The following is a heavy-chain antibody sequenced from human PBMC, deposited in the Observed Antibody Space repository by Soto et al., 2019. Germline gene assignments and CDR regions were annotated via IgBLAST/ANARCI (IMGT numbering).Heavy chain of an antibody. J-gene: IGHJ1*01. CDR1: GFRFSTHT. D-gene: IGHD4-17*01. CDR3: AILRGLRKI. CDR2: IGASGDAT. V-gene: IGHV3-23*01. Sequence: EVPLLESGGGLVQPGGSLRLSCAASGFRFSTHTLSWVRQAPGKGLVWLSSIGASGDATYYADSVKGRFTISRDNSEDTVSLQMNSLRVDDTAVYYCAILRGLRKIWGQGTLVTVSS.